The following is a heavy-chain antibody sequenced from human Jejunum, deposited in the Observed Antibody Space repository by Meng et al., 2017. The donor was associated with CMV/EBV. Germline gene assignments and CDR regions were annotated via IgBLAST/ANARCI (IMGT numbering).Heavy chain of an antibody. CDR3: AKTLSPYDFWSGADY. D-gene: IGHD3-3*01. J-gene: IGHJ4*02. Sequence: FTFDDSAMHSARHAPGKGLEWVSGISWNGDTIDYADAVRGRFTTSRDNAKNSLYLQMNSLKAEDTAFYYCAKTLSPYDFWSGADYWGQGTLVTVSS. V-gene: IGHV3-9*01. CDR2: ISWNGDTI. CDR1: FTFDDSA.